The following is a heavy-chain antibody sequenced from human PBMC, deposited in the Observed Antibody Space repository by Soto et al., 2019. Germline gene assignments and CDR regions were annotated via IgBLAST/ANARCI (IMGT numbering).Heavy chain of an antibody. CDR2: ISGSDGKT. V-gene: IGHV3-23*01. D-gene: IGHD3-3*01. CDR1: GLSFGSYA. CDR3: ARWSYLDY. Sequence: PVGSLRLSCAASGLSFGSYALSWVRQAPGRGLEWVSTISGSDGKTFYADSVKGRFSISRETSQSTLYLQMNSLRADDTAMYYCARWSYLDYWGQGTRVTVSS. J-gene: IGHJ4*02.